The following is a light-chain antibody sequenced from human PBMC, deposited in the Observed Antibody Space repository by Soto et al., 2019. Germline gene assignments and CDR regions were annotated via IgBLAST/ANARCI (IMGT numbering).Light chain of an antibody. J-gene: IGKJ4*01. CDR1: QNIGNY. CDR3: QQSSTAPLS. CDR2: NAS. V-gene: IGKV1-39*01. Sequence: DIQMTQSPSSLSASVGDRVTITCRASQNIGNYLNWYQQKPGKAPKLVIYNASTLQSGVPSTFSGRGSGTDFTLTITSLQLEDFATYFCQQSSTAPLSFGGGTKVEIK.